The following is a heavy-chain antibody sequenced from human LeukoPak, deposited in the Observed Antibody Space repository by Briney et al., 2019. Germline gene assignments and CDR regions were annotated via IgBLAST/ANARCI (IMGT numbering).Heavy chain of an antibody. D-gene: IGHD3-10*01. CDR1: RDSIRSSSYY. J-gene: IGHJ3*02. CDR2: IYFSGST. V-gene: IGHV4-39*01. Sequence: PSETLSLTCNVSRDSIRSSSYYWAWVRQPPGKGLEWIGTIYFSGSTYYNPSLKTRVLIAADTSKNQFSLKLSSVIAPNIEVYSFASLLHYYYQPDYYGDSSDIWGQGTMIIVSS. CDR3: ASLLHYYYQPDYYGDSSDI.